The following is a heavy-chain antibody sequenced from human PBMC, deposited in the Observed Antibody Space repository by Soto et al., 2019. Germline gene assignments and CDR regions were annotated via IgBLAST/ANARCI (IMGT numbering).Heavy chain of an antibody. CDR1: GFTFSTYW. J-gene: IGHJ4*02. Sequence: EVQLVESGGGLVQPGGSLRLSCAASGFTFSTYWMTWVRQAPGKELEWVANIKQDGSEKYYVDSVKGRFTISRDNVENSLYLQMSSLRAEDTALYYCARTVPTISGDVLNYWGQGTLVTVSS. CDR3: ARTVPTISGDVLNY. V-gene: IGHV3-7*01. D-gene: IGHD5-12*01. CDR2: IKQDGSEK.